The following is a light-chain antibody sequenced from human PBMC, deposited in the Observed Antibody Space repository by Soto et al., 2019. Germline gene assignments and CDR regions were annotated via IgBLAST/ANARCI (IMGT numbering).Light chain of an antibody. CDR1: SSDVGGSGL. CDR2: EGF. V-gene: IGLV2-14*02. Sequence: QSALTQPASVSGSPAQSITISCTGSSSDVGGSGLVSWYQFHPGKAPKLLIFEGFKRPSGVSNRFSGSKSGSTASLTISGLQGEDEADYYCSAYTVSRTYVFGTGTKLTVL. J-gene: IGLJ1*01. CDR3: SAYTVSRTYV.